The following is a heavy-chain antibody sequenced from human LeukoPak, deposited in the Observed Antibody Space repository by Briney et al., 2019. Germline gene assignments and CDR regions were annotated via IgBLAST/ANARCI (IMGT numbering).Heavy chain of an antibody. D-gene: IGHD2-2*01. CDR3: ARDQDCSSTSCSAGNWFDP. CDR1: GFTFSSYS. V-gene: IGHV3-21*01. J-gene: IGHJ5*02. CDR2: ISSSSSYI. Sequence: PGGSLRLSCAASGFTFSSYSMNWVRQAPGKGLEWVSSISSSSSYIYYADSVKGRFTISRDNAKNSLCLQMNSLRAEDTAVYYCARDQDCSSTSCSAGNWFDPWGQGTLVTVSS.